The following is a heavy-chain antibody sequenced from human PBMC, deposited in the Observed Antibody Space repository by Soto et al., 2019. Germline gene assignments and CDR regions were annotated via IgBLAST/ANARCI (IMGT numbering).Heavy chain of an antibody. CDR1: GFSLDTSGVG. D-gene: IGHD3-3*01. Sequence: QITLKESGPTLVKPTQTLTLTCTFSGFSLDTSGVGVAWIRQPPGKALEWLTLIYWDDDKRYSPSLRSRLNITKDTSENRVVLTMTNMDPVDTATYYCSHMESRVASYGLDVWGQGTTVTVSS. CDR2: IYWDDDK. CDR3: SHMESRVASYGLDV. J-gene: IGHJ6*02. V-gene: IGHV2-5*02.